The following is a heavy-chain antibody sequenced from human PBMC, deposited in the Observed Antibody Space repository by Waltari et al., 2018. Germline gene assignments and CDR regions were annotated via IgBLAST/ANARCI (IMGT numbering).Heavy chain of an antibody. V-gene: IGHV4-4*07. CDR2: IYTSGST. CDR1: GGSISSYY. D-gene: IGHD2-21*01. Sequence: QVQLQESGPGLVKPSETLSLTCTVSGGSISSYYWSWIRQPAGKGLEWIGRIYTSGSTNYSPSLKSRVTSSVDTSKNQFALKLSSVTAADTAVYYCARGRYCGGDCYSAPDYWGQGTLVTVSS. CDR3: ARGRYCGGDCYSAPDY. J-gene: IGHJ4*02.